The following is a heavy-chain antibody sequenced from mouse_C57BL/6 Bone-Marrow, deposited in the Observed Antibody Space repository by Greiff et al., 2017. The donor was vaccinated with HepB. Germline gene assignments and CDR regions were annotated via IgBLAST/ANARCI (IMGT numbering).Heavy chain of an antibody. CDR1: GYTFTSYG. CDR2: IYPRSGNT. CDR3: ARGGRAWFAY. J-gene: IGHJ3*01. Sequence: VMLVESGAELARPGASVKLSCKASGYTFTSYGISWVKQSTGQGLEWIGEIYPRSGNTYYNEKFKGKATLTADKSSSTAYMELRSLTSEDSAVYFCARGGRAWFAYWGQGTLVTVSA. V-gene: IGHV1-81*01.